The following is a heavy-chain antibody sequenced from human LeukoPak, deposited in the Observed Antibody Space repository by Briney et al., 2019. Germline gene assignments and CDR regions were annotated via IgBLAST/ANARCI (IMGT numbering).Heavy chain of an antibody. CDR1: GGSISSYY. J-gene: IGHJ5*02. V-gene: IGHV4-59*01. Sequence: PSETLSLTCTVSGGSISSYYWSWIRQSPGKGLEWIGYIYYTGTSYNPSLKSRVTISVDTSKNQVSLKLSSVTAADTAVYYCARDRLQLQSWGQGTLVTVSS. CDR3: ARDRLQLQS. CDR2: IYYTGT. D-gene: IGHD1-1*01.